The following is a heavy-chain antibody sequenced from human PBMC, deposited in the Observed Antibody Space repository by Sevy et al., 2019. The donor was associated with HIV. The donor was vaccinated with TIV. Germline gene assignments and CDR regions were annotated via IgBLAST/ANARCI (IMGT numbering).Heavy chain of an antibody. J-gene: IGHJ4*02. V-gene: IGHV3-33*01. CDR2: IWFDGSNT. CDR3: AGDLEFYDNGDYGPAFMPDY. D-gene: IGHD4-17*01. Sequence: GGSLRLSCAASGFTFSSYGMHWVRQAPGKGLEWVALIWFDGSNTYYADSVKGRFTISRDIAKNTLHFQMNSLRGKDTDVCYCAGDLEFYDNGDYGPAFMPDYWGQGTLVTVSS. CDR1: GFTFSSYG.